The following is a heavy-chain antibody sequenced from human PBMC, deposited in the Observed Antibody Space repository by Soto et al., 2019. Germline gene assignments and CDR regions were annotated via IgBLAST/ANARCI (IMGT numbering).Heavy chain of an antibody. CDR2: IYYSGST. Sequence: QVQLQESGPGLVKPSQTLSLTCTVSGGSISSGDYYWSWIRQPPGQGLEWIGYIYYSGSTYYNPSLKRRVTTSVDTSKNQFSLKLSSVTAADTAVYYCASHDYSHYGIDVWGQGTTVTVSS. CDR1: GGSISSGDYY. V-gene: IGHV4-30-4*01. CDR3: ASHDYSHYGIDV. J-gene: IGHJ6*02.